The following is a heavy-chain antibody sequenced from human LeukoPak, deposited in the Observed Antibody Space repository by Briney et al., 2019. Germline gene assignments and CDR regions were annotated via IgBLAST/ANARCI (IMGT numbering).Heavy chain of an antibody. CDR1: GFTISDDY. CDR3: ARSHSGDDY. CDR2: ISSSSSTI. D-gene: IGHD2-21*01. V-gene: IGHV3-11*04. Sequence: GGSLRLSCAASGFTISDDYMSWIRQAPGKGLEWVSYISSSSSTIYYADSVKGRFTISRDNAKNSLYLQMNSLRAEDTAVYYCARSHSGDDYWGQGTLVTVSS. J-gene: IGHJ4*02.